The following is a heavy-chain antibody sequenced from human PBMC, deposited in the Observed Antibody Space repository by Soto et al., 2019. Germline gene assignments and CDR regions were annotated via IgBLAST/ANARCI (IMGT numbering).Heavy chain of an antibody. V-gene: IGHV1-69*13. J-gene: IGHJ4*02. Sequence: SVRVSCKACGGTFSSYAISWVRQAPGQGLEWMGGIIPIFGTANYAQKFQGRVTITADESTSTAYMELSSLRSEDTAVYYCARVELELRFFDYWGQGTLVTVSS. D-gene: IGHD1-7*01. CDR3: ARVELELRFFDY. CDR1: GGTFSSYA. CDR2: IIPIFGTA.